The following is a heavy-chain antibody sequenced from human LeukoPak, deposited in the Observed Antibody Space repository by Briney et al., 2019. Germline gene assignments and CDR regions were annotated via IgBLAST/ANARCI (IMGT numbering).Heavy chain of an antibody. CDR2: INHSGST. V-gene: IGHV4-34*08. CDR3: ARTTIFGVVTE. J-gene: IGHJ4*02. CDR1: GFTFSSYA. D-gene: IGHD3-3*01. Sequence: GSLRLSCAASGFTFSSYAMSWIRQPPGKGLEWIGEINHSGSTNYNPSLESRVSISVDASKTYLSLTLSSVTAADTAVYYCARTTIFGVVTEWGQGTLVTVSS.